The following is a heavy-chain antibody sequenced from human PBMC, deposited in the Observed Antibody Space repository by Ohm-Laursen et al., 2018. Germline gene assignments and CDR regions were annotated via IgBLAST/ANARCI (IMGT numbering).Heavy chain of an antibody. D-gene: IGHD2-2*01. CDR2: ISYDGSNK. J-gene: IGHJ6*02. V-gene: IGHV3-30*03. CDR1: GFTFSSYA. CDR3: ARDSSQHLYYNYGMDV. Sequence: SLRLSCSASGFTFSSYAMSWVRQAPGKGLEWVAVISYDGSNKYYADSVKGRFTISRDNSRNTVTLQMDNLRVGDTGIYFCARDSSQHLYYNYGMDVWGQGTTVTVSS.